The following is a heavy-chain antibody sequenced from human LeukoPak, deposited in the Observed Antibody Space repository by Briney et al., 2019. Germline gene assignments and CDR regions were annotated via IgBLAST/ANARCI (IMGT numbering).Heavy chain of an antibody. V-gene: IGHV3-9*01. CDR3: ARPIYCSSTSCPYDAFDI. D-gene: IGHD2-2*01. CDR2: ISCNSGSI. CDR1: GFTFDDYA. Sequence: PGGSLRLSCAASGFTFDDYAMHWVRQAPGKGLEWVSGISCNSGSIGYADSVKGRFTISRDNAKNSLYLQMNSLRAEDTAVYYCARPIYCSSTSCPYDAFDIWGQGTMVTVSS. J-gene: IGHJ3*02.